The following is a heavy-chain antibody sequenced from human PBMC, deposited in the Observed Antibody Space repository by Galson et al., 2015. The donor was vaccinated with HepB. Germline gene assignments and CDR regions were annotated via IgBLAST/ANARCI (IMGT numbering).Heavy chain of an antibody. Sequence: SVKVSCKASGGTFSSYAISWVRQAPGQGLEWMGGIIPILGIANYAQKFQGRVTITADKSTSTAYMELSSLRSEDTAVYYCARGGRYGDYGGLRYYYYMDVWGKGTTVTVSS. D-gene: IGHD4-17*01. CDR1: GGTFSSYA. V-gene: IGHV1-69*10. CDR3: ARGGRYGDYGGLRYYYYMDV. J-gene: IGHJ6*03. CDR2: IIPILGIA.